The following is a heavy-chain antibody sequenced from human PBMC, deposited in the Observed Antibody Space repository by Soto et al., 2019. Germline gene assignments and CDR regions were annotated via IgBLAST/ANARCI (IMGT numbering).Heavy chain of an antibody. CDR1: GGSISSGGYY. D-gene: IGHD1-20*01. J-gene: IGHJ4*02. Sequence: QVQLQESGPGLVKPSQTLSLTCTVSGGSISSGGYYWSWIRQHPGKGLEWIGYIYYSGSTYYNPSLKSLVTISVDTSKNQFSLKLSYLTAADTAVYYCARDGVSDRIIDYWGQGTLLTVSS. CDR3: ARDGVSDRIIDY. V-gene: IGHV4-31*01. CDR2: IYYSGST.